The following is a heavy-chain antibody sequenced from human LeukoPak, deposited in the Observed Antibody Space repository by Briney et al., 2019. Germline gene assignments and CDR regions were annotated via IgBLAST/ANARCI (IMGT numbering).Heavy chain of an antibody. J-gene: IGHJ4*02. CDR3: ARHGGTLDYFDS. CDR2: ISYGGAT. V-gene: IGHV4-59*08. D-gene: IGHD1-26*01. Sequence: PSETLSLTRSVSNGSISTYYWSWIRQSPGKGLEWIGYISYGGATTYNPSLKRRVTISVDSPKNHFSLRLTSLTAADTALYYCARHGGTLDYFDSWGPGSLVTVSS. CDR1: NGSISTYY.